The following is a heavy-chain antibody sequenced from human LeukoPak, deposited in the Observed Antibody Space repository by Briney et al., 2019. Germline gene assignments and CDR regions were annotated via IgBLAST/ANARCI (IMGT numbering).Heavy chain of an antibody. V-gene: IGHV4-34*01. CDR2: INHSGGT. Sequence: SETLSLTCAVYGGSFNGYYWSWIRQPPGKGLEWIGEINHSGGTNYNPSLKSRVTISLDTSKNRFSLKLSSVTAADTAVYYCARGSSSWYDHFGYWGQGTLVTVSS. CDR3: ARGSSSWYDHFGY. CDR1: GGSFNGYY. D-gene: IGHD6-13*01. J-gene: IGHJ4*02.